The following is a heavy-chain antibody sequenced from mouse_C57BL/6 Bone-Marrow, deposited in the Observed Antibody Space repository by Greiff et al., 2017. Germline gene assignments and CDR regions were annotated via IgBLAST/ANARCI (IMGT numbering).Heavy chain of an antibody. Sequence: EVQLVESGGGLVKPGGSLKLSCAASGFTFRSYAMSWVRQTPEKRLEWVATISDGGSYTYYPDNVKGRFTISRDNAKNNLYLQMSHLKSEDTAMYYCARDNGYYVFDYWGQGTTLTVSS. CDR3: ARDNGYYVFDY. CDR2: ISDGGSYT. CDR1: GFTFRSYA. V-gene: IGHV5-4*01. D-gene: IGHD2-3*01. J-gene: IGHJ2*01.